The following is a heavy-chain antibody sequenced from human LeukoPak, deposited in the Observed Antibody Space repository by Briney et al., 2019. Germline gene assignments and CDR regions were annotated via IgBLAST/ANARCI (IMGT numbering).Heavy chain of an antibody. D-gene: IGHD3-3*01. CDR3: ARVGQYYDFWSGFDF. CDR2: IRGNGGGT. V-gene: IGHV3-23*01. J-gene: IGHJ4*02. Sequence: GGSLRLSCAASGFTFSAYAMTWVRQAPGKGLEWVSIIRGNGGGTYYADSVKGRFNIFRDNSENTLYLQMNRLRVDDTAVYYCARVGQYYDFWSGFDFWGQGALVIVSS. CDR1: GFTFSAYA.